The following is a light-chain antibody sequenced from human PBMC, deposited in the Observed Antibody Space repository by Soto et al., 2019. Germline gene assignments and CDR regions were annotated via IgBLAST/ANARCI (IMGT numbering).Light chain of an antibody. CDR1: SSDIGGHDY. CDR3: SSYTTTNTLYV. Sequence: QSALTQPASVSGSPGQSITISCNGTSSDIGGHDYVSWYQHHPGKAPKLMIYEVFIRPSGVSSRFSGSKSGSTASLTISGLLAEDEADYYCSSYTTTNTLYVFGTGTKLTVL. CDR2: EVF. J-gene: IGLJ1*01. V-gene: IGLV2-14*01.